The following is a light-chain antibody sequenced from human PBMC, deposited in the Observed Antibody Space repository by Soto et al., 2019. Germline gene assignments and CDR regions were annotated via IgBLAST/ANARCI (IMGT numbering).Light chain of an antibody. Sequence: EIVLTQSPGTLSLSPGERATLSGGASQRFSRRYLAWYQQKPGQAPRLLIYAASSRATGIPDRFSGSGSGTDFTLTISRLEPEDFAVYYCQQYDSSLYTFGQGTKLEIK. CDR3: QQYDSSLYT. J-gene: IGKJ2*01. CDR2: AAS. CDR1: QRFSRRY. V-gene: IGKV3-20*01.